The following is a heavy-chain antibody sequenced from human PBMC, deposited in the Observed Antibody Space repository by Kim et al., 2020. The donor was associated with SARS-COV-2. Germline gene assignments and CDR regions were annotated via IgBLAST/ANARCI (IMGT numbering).Heavy chain of an antibody. J-gene: IGHJ6*02. Sequence: STNYTPSLKSRVTISVDTSKNQFSLKLSSVTAADTAVYYCARVDYYGMDVWGQGTTVTVSS. CDR2: ST. CDR3: ARVDYYGMDV. V-gene: IGHV4-34*01.